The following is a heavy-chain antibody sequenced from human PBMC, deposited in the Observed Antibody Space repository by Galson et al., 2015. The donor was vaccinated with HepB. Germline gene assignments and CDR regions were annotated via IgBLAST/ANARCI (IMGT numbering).Heavy chain of an antibody. V-gene: IGHV1-2*06. CDR3: ARGPLPRGILVRGASLFDY. CDR1: GGTFSSYA. Sequence: SVKVSCKASGGTFSSYAISWVRQAPGQGLEWMGRINPDSGGTNYAQKFQGRVTLTRDTSISTAYMEVRRLRSDDTAAYYCARGPLPRGILVRGASLFDYWGQGTLVTVSS. CDR2: INPDSGGT. J-gene: IGHJ4*02. D-gene: IGHD3-10*01.